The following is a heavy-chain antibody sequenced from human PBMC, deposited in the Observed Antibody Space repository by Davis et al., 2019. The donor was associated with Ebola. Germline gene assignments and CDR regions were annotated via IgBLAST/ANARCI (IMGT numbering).Heavy chain of an antibody. D-gene: IGHD6-6*01. J-gene: IGHJ2*01. CDR1: AFTFSNYW. CDR2: INSDGTFT. Sequence: PGESLKISCAASAFTFSNYWMYWVRQAPGEGLMCVSRINSDGTFTTYADSVKGRFTISRDNAKNTLYLQMNSLRAEDTAVYYCARVLAARPWYFDLWGRGTLVTVSS. CDR3: ARVLAARPWYFDL. V-gene: IGHV3-74*01.